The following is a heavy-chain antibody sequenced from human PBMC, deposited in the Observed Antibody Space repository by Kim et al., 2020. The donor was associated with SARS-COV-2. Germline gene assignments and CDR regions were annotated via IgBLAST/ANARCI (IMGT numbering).Heavy chain of an antibody. CDR1: GYSFTSYW. CDR2: IYPGDSDT. Sequence: GESLKISCKGSGYSFTSYWIGWVRQMPGKGLEWMGIIYPGDSDTRYSPSFQGQVTISADKSISTAYLQWSSLKASDTAMYYCARRNSSGWYLPLNYYYYYGMDVWGQGTTVTVSS. J-gene: IGHJ6*02. V-gene: IGHV5-51*01. CDR3: ARRNSSGWYLPLNYYYYYGMDV. D-gene: IGHD6-19*01.